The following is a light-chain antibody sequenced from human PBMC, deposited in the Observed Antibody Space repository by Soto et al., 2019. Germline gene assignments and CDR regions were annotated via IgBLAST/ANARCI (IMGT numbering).Light chain of an antibody. CDR2: DIS. Sequence: EIVLTQSPATLSLSPGERATLSCRASQSVSSYLAWYQQKPGLAPRLLIYDISTRATGIPDRFSGSGSGTDFTLTISSLEPEDFAVYYCQQYGSSPRTFGQGTKVDIK. V-gene: IGKV3D-20*01. CDR1: QSVSSY. CDR3: QQYGSSPRT. J-gene: IGKJ1*01.